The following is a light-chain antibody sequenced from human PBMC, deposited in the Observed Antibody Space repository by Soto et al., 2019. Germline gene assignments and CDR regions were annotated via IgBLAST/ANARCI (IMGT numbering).Light chain of an antibody. CDR3: QQRSNWPSIT. J-gene: IGKJ5*01. V-gene: IGKV3-11*01. Sequence: EIMMTISPATLSVSPQERATLSCMASQSISSNLAWYQQKPGQAPRLLIYGASSRATGIPDRFSGSGSGTDFTLTISSLEPEDFAVYYCQQRSNWPSITFGQGTRLEIK. CDR1: QSISSN. CDR2: GAS.